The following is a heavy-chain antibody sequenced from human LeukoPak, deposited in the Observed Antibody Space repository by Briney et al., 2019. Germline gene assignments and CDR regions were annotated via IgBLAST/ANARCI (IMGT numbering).Heavy chain of an antibody. CDR3: ARDMVRGVAFDY. CDR2: INWNGGST. J-gene: IGHJ4*02. CDR1: GFTFDDYG. V-gene: IGHV3-20*04. D-gene: IGHD3-10*01. Sequence: PGGSLRLSCAASGFTFDDYGMSWVRQAPGKGLEWVSGINWNGGSTGYADSVKGRFTISRDNAKNSLYLQMNSLRAEDTAVYYCARDMVRGVAFDYWGQGTLVTVSS.